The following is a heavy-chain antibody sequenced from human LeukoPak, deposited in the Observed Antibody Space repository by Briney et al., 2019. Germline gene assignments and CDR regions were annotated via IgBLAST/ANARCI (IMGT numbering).Heavy chain of an antibody. CDR3: ARDRRSGSYYLY. Sequence: GGSLRLSCAASGFTFSSYAMSWVRQAPGKGLEWVSYISSSGSTIYYADSVKGRFTISRDNAKNSPYLQMNSLRAEDTAVYYCARDRRSGSYYLYWGQGTLVTVSS. J-gene: IGHJ4*02. D-gene: IGHD1-26*01. CDR1: GFTFSSYA. V-gene: IGHV3-48*04. CDR2: ISSSGSTI.